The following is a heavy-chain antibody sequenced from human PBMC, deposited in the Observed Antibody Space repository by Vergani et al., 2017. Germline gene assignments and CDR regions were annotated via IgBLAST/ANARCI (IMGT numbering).Heavy chain of an antibody. Sequence: QLQLQESGPGLVKPSETLSLTCTVSGGSISSSSYYWGWIRQPPGKGLEWIGSIYYSGSTYYNPSLKSRVTISVDTSKNQFSLKLSSVTAAVTAVYYCARQDYGDYVRDLVPFDYWGQGTLVTVSS. CDR1: GGSISSSSYY. CDR3: ARQDYGDYVRDLVPFDY. CDR2: IYYSGST. D-gene: IGHD4-17*01. J-gene: IGHJ4*02. V-gene: IGHV4-39*01.